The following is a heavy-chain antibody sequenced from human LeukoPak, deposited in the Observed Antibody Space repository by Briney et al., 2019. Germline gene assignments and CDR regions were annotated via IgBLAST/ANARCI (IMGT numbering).Heavy chain of an antibody. CDR2: IYYSGST. J-gene: IGHJ2*01. CDR1: GGSISSYY. V-gene: IGHV4-59*08. D-gene: IGHD5-18*01. Sequence: SETLSLTCTVSGGSISSYYWSWIRQPPGKGLEWIGYIYYSGSTNYNPSLKSRVTISVDTSKNQFSLKLSSVTAADTAVYYCASSGDTAMAAWYFDLWGRGTLVTVSS. CDR3: ASSGDTAMAAWYFDL.